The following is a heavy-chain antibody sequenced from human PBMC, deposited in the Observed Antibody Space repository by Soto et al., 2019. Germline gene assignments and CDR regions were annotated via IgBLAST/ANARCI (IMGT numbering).Heavy chain of an antibody. V-gene: IGHV3-21*01. J-gene: IGHJ4*02. CDR2: ISSSSSYI. D-gene: IGHD4-17*01. CDR1: GFTFSSYS. CDR3: ARDPAYGEKQFDY. Sequence: PGGSLRLSCAASGFTFSSYSMNWVRQAPGKGLEWVSSISSSSSYIYYADSVKGRFTISRDNAKNSLYLQMNSLRAEDTAVYYCARDPAYGEKQFDYWGQGTLVTVSS.